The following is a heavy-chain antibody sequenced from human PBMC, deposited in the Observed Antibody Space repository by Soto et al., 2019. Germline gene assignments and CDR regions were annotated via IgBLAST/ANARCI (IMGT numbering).Heavy chain of an antibody. CDR3: ARDPKTSGGQHWAFNYFDS. CDR2: ISYDGTNK. Sequence: ESGGGVVQPGRSLRLSCAASGFSFSISPMHWVRQAPGKGPEWVALISYDGTNKFYADSVKGRFTISRDNSKRTLYLQVDSLRPEDAAVYYCARDPKTSGGQHWAFNYFDSWGQGTLVTVSS. CDR1: GFSFSISP. D-gene: IGHD7-27*01. J-gene: IGHJ4*02. V-gene: IGHV3-30-3*01.